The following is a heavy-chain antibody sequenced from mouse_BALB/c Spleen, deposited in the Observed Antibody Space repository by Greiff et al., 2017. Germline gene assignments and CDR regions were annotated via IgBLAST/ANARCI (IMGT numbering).Heavy chain of an antibody. Sequence: VQLQQSGPELVKPGASVKMSCKASGYTFTDYYMKWVKQSHGKSLEWIGDINPNNGDTFYNQKFKGKATLTVDKSSSTAYMQLNSLTSEDSAVYYCAREGVYYGNYGCYAMDYWGQGTSVTVSS. J-gene: IGHJ4*01. D-gene: IGHD2-1*01. CDR3: AREGVYYGNYGCYAMDY. CDR2: INPNNGDT. V-gene: IGHV1-26*01. CDR1: GYTFTDYY.